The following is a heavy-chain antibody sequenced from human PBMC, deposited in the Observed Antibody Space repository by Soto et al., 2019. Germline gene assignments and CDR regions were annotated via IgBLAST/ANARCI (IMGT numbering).Heavy chain of an antibody. CDR3: ASSIVGIAAPADVRNWFDP. CDR1: GGSISSSSYY. V-gene: IGHV4-39*01. D-gene: IGHD6-13*01. Sequence: SETLSLTCTVSGGSISSSSYYWGWIRQPPGKGLEWIGSIYYSGSTYYNPSLKSRVTISVDTSKNQFSLKLSSVTAADTAVYYCASSIVGIAAPADVRNWFDPWGQGPLVTV. CDR2: IYYSGST. J-gene: IGHJ5*02.